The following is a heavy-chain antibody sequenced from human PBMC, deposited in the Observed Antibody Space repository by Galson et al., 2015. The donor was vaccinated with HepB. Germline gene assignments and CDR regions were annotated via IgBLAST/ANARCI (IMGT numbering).Heavy chain of an antibody. CDR1: GFTFTGYA. CDR3: AKVFPEKTDGWYRQALYYFDS. CDR2: ISSGGSYI. V-gene: IGHV3-23*05. Sequence: SLRLSCAASGFTFTGYAMNWVRQPPGRGLEWISSISSGGSYIYYADSVKGRFFISRDNSQNTLFLQMNSLRADDTAIYFCAKVFPEKTDGWYRQALYYFDSWGQGTRVTVSS. J-gene: IGHJ4*02. D-gene: IGHD6-19*01.